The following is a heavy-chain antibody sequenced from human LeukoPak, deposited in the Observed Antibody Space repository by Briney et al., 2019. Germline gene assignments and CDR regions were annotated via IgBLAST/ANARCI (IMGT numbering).Heavy chain of an antibody. D-gene: IGHD5-18*01. CDR3: ARDPSGDTAMANFDY. V-gene: IGHV3-21*01. Sequence: GGSLRLSCAASGFNFGSYSMNWVRQAPGKGLEWVSSISSSSSYIYYADSVKGRFTISRDNAKNSLYLQMNSLRAEDTAVYYCARDPSGDTAMANFDYWGQGTLVTVSS. J-gene: IGHJ4*02. CDR2: ISSSSSYI. CDR1: GFNFGSYS.